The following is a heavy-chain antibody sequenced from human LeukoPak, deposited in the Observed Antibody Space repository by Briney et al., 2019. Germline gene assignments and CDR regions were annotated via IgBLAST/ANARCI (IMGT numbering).Heavy chain of an antibody. V-gene: IGHV3-53*01. CDR1: GFTVSSNY. J-gene: IGHJ4*02. D-gene: IGHD4-17*01. CDR3: ARLNYGDPLDY. Sequence: GGSLRLSCAASGFTVSSNYMSWVPQAPGKGLEWVSVIYSGGSTYYADSVKGRFTISRDNSKNTLYLQMNSLRAEDTAVYYCARLNYGDPLDYWGQGTLVTVSS. CDR2: IYSGGST.